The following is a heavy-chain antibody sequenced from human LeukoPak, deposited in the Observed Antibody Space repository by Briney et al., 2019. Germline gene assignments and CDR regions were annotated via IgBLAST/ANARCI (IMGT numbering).Heavy chain of an antibody. Sequence: ASVKVSCKASGYTFTTYGISWVRQAPGQGLEWMGWISTYSTNSNYAQKLQGRVTMTTDTSASTAYMELRSLRSDDTAVYYCARTTVTTYYFDYWGQGTLVTVS. J-gene: IGHJ4*02. CDR1: GYTFTTYG. CDR2: ISTYSTNS. CDR3: ARTTVTTYYFDY. V-gene: IGHV1-18*01. D-gene: IGHD4-17*01.